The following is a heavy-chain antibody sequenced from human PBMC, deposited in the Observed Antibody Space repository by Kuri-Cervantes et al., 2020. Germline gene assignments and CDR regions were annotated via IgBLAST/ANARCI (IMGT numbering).Heavy chain of an antibody. D-gene: IGHD3-3*01. CDR2: INPNSGGT. J-gene: IGHJ5*02. V-gene: IGHV1-2*02. CDR3: ARDYSADDFWSGYYRPLTWFDP. CDR1: GYTFTGYY. Sequence: ASVNVSCKASGYTFTGYYMHWVRQAPGQGLEWMGWINPNSGGTNYAQKFQGRVTMTRDTSISTAYMELSRLRSDDTAVYYCARDYSADDFWSGYYRPLTWFDPWGQGTLVTVSS.